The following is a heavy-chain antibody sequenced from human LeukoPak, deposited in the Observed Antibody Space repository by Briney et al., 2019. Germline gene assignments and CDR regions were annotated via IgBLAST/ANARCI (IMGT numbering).Heavy chain of an antibody. V-gene: IGHV1-2*02. CDR2: INPNSGGT. D-gene: IGHD2-2*01. Sequence: GASVKVSCKASGYTFTGYCMHWVRQAPGQGLEWMGWINPNSGGTNYAQKFQGRVTMTRDTSISTAYMELSRLRFDDTAVYYCASPTYCSSTSCYWNYYYYYGMDVWGQGTTVTVSS. J-gene: IGHJ6*02. CDR3: ASPTYCSSTSCYWNYYYYYGMDV. CDR1: GYTFTGYC.